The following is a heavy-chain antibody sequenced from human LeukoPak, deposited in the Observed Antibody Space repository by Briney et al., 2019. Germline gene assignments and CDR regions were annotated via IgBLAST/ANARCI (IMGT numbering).Heavy chain of an antibody. CDR1: GFTVSNNY. CDR3: ARDQGGTYYQGDSGFDS. J-gene: IGHJ4*02. CDR2: IYSGGST. D-gene: IGHD1-26*01. V-gene: IGHV3-66*01. Sequence: GGSLRLSCAASGFTVSNNYMNWVRQAPGKGLEWVAVIYSGGSTYYADSVKGRFTISRDNVKNTLYLLMTSLRPEDTAIYYCARDQGGTYYQGDSGFDSWGQGTLVTVSS.